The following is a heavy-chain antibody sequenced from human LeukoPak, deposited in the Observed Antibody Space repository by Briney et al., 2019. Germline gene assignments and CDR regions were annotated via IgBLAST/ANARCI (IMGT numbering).Heavy chain of an antibody. Sequence: SETLSLTCTVSGGSISSSSYYWGWIRQPPGKGLEWIGSIYYSGSTYYNPSLKSRVTISVDTSKNQFSLKLSSVIAADTAVYYCARPLEYSSSSGFDPWGQGILVTVSS. D-gene: IGHD6-6*01. CDR1: GGSISSSSYY. CDR3: ARPLEYSSSSGFDP. J-gene: IGHJ5*02. V-gene: IGHV4-39*07. CDR2: IYYSGST.